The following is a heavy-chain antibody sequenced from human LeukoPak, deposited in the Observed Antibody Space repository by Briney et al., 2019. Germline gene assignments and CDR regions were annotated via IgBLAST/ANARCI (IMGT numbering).Heavy chain of an antibody. V-gene: IGHV1-2*02. J-gene: IGHJ3*02. Sequence: ASVKVSCKASGYTFTGYYMHWVRQAPGQGLEWMGWINPNSGGTNYAQKFQGRVTMTRDTSISTAYMELSRLRSDDTAVYYCARAPLYQYAFDIWGQGTMVTVSS. CDR2: INPNSGGT. CDR1: GYTFTGYY. D-gene: IGHD2-2*02. CDR3: ARAPLYQYAFDI.